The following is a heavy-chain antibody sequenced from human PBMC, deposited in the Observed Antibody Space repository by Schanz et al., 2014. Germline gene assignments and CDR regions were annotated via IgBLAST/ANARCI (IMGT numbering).Heavy chain of an antibody. CDR2: IGPFQGNT. V-gene: IGHV1-18*01. CDR3: LRANPTQHVVLPDALRY. Sequence: QVQLVQSGTEVKKPGASMKISCKAFGYYFGGFGISWVRQAPGQGFEWMGWIGPFQGNTKYAQKFQDRVTLTSDTSASTAYRELRSLRPDDTAVYYCLRANPTQHVVLPDALRYWGQGTLVSVSS. CDR1: GYYFGGFG. D-gene: IGHD2-2*01. J-gene: IGHJ4*02.